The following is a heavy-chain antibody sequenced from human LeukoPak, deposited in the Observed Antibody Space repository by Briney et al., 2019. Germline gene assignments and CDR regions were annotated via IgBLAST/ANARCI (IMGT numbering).Heavy chain of an antibody. D-gene: IGHD6-13*01. J-gene: IGHJ1*01. V-gene: IGHV1-18*01. CDR2: ISGYNGNT. CDR1: GYTFTSYG. Sequence: WASVKVSCKASGYTFTSYGISWVRQAPGKGLEWMGWISGYNGNTNYAQEVQGRVTMSTDTSTTTTYMELRSLRSDDTAVYYCARDVGSGSSWYKDGWGQGTLVSVSS. CDR3: ARDVGSGSSWYKDG.